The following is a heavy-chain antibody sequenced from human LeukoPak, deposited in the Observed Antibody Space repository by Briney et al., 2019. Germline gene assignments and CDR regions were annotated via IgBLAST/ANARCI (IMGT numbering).Heavy chain of an antibody. V-gene: IGHV3-23*01. J-gene: IGHJ6*02. D-gene: IGHD3-22*01. Sequence: GGSLRLSCAASGFTFSSYAMSWVRQAPGKGLEWVSVISGSDGSTYYADSVKGRFTISRDNSRNTLHLQMNSLRAEDTAVYYCAKDKRYYDSSGSPYYYYGMDVWGQGTTVTVSS. CDR3: AKDKRYYDSSGSPYYYYGMDV. CDR2: ISGSDGST. CDR1: GFTFSSYA.